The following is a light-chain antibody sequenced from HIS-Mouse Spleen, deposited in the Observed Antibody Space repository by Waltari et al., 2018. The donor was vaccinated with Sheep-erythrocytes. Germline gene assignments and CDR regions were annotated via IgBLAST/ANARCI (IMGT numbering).Light chain of an antibody. CDR2: DAS. Sequence: EIVFTQSPALLSLSPGERATLSCRASQSVSSYLAWYQQKPGQAPRLLIYDASNRATGIPARFSGSGSGTDFTLTISSLEPEDFAVYYCQQRSNWPLFTFGPGTKVDIK. CDR3: QQRSNWPLFT. CDR1: QSVSSY. V-gene: IGKV3-11*01. J-gene: IGKJ3*01.